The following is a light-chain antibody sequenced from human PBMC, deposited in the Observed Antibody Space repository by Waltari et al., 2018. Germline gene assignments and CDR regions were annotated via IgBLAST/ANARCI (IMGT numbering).Light chain of an antibody. Sequence: QSVLTQPPSASGTPGQRVTISCSGSSSHLGRYTVTWSQQLPGTAPKLLIYSNNQRPLGVPDRFSGSKSGTSASLAISGLQSEDEADYYCASWDDSLNGRGVFGGGTKLTVL. CDR2: SNN. CDR1: SSHLGRYT. CDR3: ASWDDSLNGRGV. V-gene: IGLV1-44*01. J-gene: IGLJ2*01.